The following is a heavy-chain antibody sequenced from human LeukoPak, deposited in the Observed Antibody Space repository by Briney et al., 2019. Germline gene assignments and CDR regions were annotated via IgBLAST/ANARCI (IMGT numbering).Heavy chain of an antibody. CDR1: GGSISNYY. V-gene: IGHV4-4*07. CDR3: AASTEGLQVDY. D-gene: IGHD5-24*01. J-gene: IGHJ4*02. Sequence: SETLSLPCTVSGGSISNYYWSWIRQPAGEGLEWIGRMYASGSTSYNPSLKSRVTMSGDTSKNQFSLKLSSVTAADTAVYYCAASTEGLQVDYWGQGTLVTVSS. CDR2: MYASGST.